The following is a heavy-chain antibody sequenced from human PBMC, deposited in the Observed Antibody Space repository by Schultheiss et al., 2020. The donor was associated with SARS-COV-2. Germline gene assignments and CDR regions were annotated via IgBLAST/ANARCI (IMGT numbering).Heavy chain of an antibody. J-gene: IGHJ3*02. D-gene: IGHD3-22*01. CDR1: GGSFSGYY. Sequence: TLSLTCAVYGGSFSGYYWSWIRQPPGKGLEWIGEINHSGSTNYNPSLKSRVTISVDTSKNQFSLKLSSVTAADTAVYYCARRRYDSSGLYAFDIWGQGTMVTVSS. V-gene: IGHV4-34*01. CDR2: INHSGST. CDR3: ARRRYDSSGLYAFDI.